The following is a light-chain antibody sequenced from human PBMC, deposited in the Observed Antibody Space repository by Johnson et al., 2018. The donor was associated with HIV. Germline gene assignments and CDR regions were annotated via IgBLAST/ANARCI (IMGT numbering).Light chain of an antibody. V-gene: IGLV1-51*01. CDR3: GAWDSTLNAYV. CDR1: SSNIGNNY. Sequence: HSVLTQPPSVSAAPGQKVTISCSGSSSNIGNNYVSWYQQIPGTAPKLLIYDNNKRPSGIPDRFSGSKSGTSATLGITGLQTGDEGDYFCGAWDSTLNAYVFGTGTKVTVL. J-gene: IGLJ1*01. CDR2: DNN.